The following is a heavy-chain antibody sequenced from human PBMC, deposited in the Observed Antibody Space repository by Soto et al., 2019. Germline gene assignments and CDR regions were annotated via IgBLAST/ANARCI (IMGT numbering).Heavy chain of an antibody. CDR1: GGSISSSSYY. J-gene: IGHJ3*02. Sequence: QLQLQESGPGLVKPSETLSLTCTVSGGSISSSSYYWGWIRQPPGKGLEWIGSIYYSGSTYYNPSLKSRVTISVDTSKNQFSLKLSSVTAADTAVYYCARLYDGDAFDIWGQGTMVTVSS. CDR3: ARLYDGDAFDI. CDR2: IYYSGST. D-gene: IGHD2-8*01. V-gene: IGHV4-39*01.